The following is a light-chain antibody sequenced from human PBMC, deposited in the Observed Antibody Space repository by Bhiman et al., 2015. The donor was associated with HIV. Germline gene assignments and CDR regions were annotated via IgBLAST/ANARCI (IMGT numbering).Light chain of an antibody. V-gene: IGLV3-19*01. CDR2: GKN. CDR3: QAWDNYIYV. Sequence: SSELTQDPAVSVALGQTVRITCQGDSLRSYYASWYQQKPGQAPVLVMYGKNNRPSGIPDRFSGSSSGNTASLTITGAQAEDEADYYCQAWDNYIYVFGGGTKLTVL. J-gene: IGLJ1*01. CDR1: SLRSYY.